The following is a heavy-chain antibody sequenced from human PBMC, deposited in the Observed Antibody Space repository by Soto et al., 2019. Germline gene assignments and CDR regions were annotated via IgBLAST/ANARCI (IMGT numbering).Heavy chain of an antibody. J-gene: IGHJ5*02. D-gene: IGHD2-21*01. CDR3: AGVRGPYCGGECYPPTPNWFAT. Sequence: QLQLQESGSGLVKPSQTLSLTCAVSGGSISSGGYSWSWIRQPPGKGLEWIGYIYHSGSTYYNPSRKSRVTISVDRSKNQFSRKLSSVTAADSAVYYCAGVRGPYCGGECYPPTPNWFATWGQGTLVTVSS. V-gene: IGHV4-30-2*01. CDR2: IYHSGST. CDR1: GGSISSGGYS.